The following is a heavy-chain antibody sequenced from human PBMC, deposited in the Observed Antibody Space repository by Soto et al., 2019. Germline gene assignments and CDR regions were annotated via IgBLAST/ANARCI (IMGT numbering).Heavy chain of an antibody. CDR2: ISGSGGST. CDR3: AKDRFRNYNDPSASWFDP. J-gene: IGHJ5*02. V-gene: IGHV3-23*01. Sequence: EVQLLESGGGLVQPGGSLRLSCAASGFTFSSYAMSWFRQAPGKGLEWVSAISGSGGSTYYADSVKGRFTISRDNSKNTLSMQMSSLRAEDTAVYYCAKDRFRNYNDPSASWFDPWGQGTLVTVSS. CDR1: GFTFSSYA. D-gene: IGHD3-22*01.